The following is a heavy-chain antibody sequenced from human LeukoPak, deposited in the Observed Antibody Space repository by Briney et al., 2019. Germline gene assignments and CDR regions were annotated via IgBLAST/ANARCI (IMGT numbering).Heavy chain of an antibody. CDR3: ARVQLIVVVPAAMHRWFDP. D-gene: IGHD2-2*01. Sequence: SGTLSLTCAVSGGSISSSNWWSWVRQPPGKGLEWIGEIYHGGSTNYNPSLKSRVTISVDKSKNQFSLKLSSVTAADTAVYYYARVQLIVVVPAAMHRWFDPWGQGTLVTVSS. V-gene: IGHV4-4*02. CDR2: IYHGGST. J-gene: IGHJ5*02. CDR1: GGSISSSNW.